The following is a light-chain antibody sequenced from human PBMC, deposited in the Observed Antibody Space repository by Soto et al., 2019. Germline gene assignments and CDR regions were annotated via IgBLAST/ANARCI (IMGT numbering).Light chain of an antibody. CDR2: AAS. CDR3: QQYYRWPQT. V-gene: IGKV3-15*01. J-gene: IGKJ1*01. Sequence: EVVMTQSQSTLSVSPGERATLSCRASQSLSFNLAWYQQKPGQAPRLLIYAASTRATGIPARFSGSGSGTEFTLTISSLQSEDFAVYYCQQYYRWPQTFGQGTKVDIK. CDR1: QSLSFN.